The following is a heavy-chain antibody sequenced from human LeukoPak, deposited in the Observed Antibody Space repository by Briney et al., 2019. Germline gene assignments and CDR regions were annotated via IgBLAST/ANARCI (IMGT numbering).Heavy chain of an antibody. Sequence: SETLSLTCAVYGGSFSDFYCTWIRRPPGKGLEWIGEIKHRGNTKYNTSLRSRVTILLDTSKNQFSLKVRSVTAADTAVYYCATARGVITLDGYHYYIDVWGKGTTVTVSS. V-gene: IGHV4-34*01. CDR3: ATARGVITLDGYHYYIDV. CDR2: IKHRGNT. J-gene: IGHJ6*03. CDR1: GGSFSDFY. D-gene: IGHD3-10*01.